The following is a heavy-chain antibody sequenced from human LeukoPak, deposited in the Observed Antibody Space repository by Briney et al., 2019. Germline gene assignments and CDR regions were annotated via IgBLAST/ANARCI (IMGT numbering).Heavy chain of an antibody. CDR2: ISGSGGRT. D-gene: IGHD3-16*01. Sequence: PGGSLRLSCAAYGLTFDNYSMTWDRHVQGKGREWNSSISGSGGRTHYAESVKGRFTIFRDNSKNMVFLQMNSLRAEDTALYYCTKVLWGLTLLSSDYWGQGTLVTVSS. CDR3: TKVLWGLTLLSSDY. J-gene: IGHJ4*02. V-gene: IGHV3-23*01. CDR1: GLTFDNYS.